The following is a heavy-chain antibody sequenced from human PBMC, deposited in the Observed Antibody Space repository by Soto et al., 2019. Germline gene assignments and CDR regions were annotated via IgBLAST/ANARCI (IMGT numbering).Heavy chain of an antibody. V-gene: IGHV4-4*02. D-gene: IGHD3-10*01. Sequence: QVQLQESGPGLVKPSGTLSLTCAVSGGSISSSHWWSWVRQPPGKGLEWIGKIYHSGSTNYNPSLKRRVTISVDKSKNQFSLKLSSVTDADTAVHYCARVYMVRGTIIRYFDYWGQGTLVTVSS. CDR1: GGSISSSHW. CDR3: ARVYMVRGTIIRYFDY. J-gene: IGHJ4*02. CDR2: IYHSGST.